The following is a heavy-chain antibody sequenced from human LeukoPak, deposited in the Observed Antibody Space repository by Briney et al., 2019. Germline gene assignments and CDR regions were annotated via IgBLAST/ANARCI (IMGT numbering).Heavy chain of an antibody. Sequence: GGSLRLSCAGSGFTFSSHAMTWVRQAPGQGLEWVSVISGSGSTTYVADSVKGRFTISRDNSKNTLYLQMNSLGVEDTAVYYCARDGEGYGMDVWGQGTTVTVSS. D-gene: IGHD2-21*01. CDR1: GFTFSSHA. CDR2: ISGSGSTT. J-gene: IGHJ6*02. CDR3: ARDGEGYGMDV. V-gene: IGHV3-23*01.